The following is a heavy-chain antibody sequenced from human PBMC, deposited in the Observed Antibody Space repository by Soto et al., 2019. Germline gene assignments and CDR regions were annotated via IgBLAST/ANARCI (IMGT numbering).Heavy chain of an antibody. Sequence: QVQLVQSGAEVKKPGSSVKVSCKASGGTFSSYAIRWVRQAPGHGLEGMGGIIPIFGTANYAQKFQGRVTMTADESTSTAYKELSSLRSEDTAVYDCARAAYGGGYGYGWFDPWGQGTLVTVSS. J-gene: IGHJ5*02. CDR3: ARAAYGGGYGYGWFDP. CDR2: IIPIFGTA. V-gene: IGHV1-69*12. CDR1: GGTFSSYA. D-gene: IGHD2-21*02.